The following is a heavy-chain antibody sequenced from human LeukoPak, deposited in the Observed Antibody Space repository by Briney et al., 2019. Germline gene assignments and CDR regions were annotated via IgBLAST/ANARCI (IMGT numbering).Heavy chain of an antibody. D-gene: IGHD6-19*01. Sequence: GGSLRLSCAASGFTFSSYAMSWVRQAPGKGMEWVSAIGGSGGSTYYADSVKGRFTISRDNSKNTLYLQMNSLRAEDTAVYYCAKEYRSGWYQGFDCWGQGTLVTVSS. CDR2: IGGSGGST. CDR1: GFTFSSYA. V-gene: IGHV3-23*01. J-gene: IGHJ4*02. CDR3: AKEYRSGWYQGFDC.